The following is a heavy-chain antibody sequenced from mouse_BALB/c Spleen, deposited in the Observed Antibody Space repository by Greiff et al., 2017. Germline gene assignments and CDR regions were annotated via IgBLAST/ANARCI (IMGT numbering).Heavy chain of an antibody. V-gene: IGHV7-3*02. D-gene: IGHD2-4*01. J-gene: IGHJ3*01. CDR2: IRNKANGYTT. CDR1: GFTFTDYY. CDR3: ARNYDYPWFAY. Sequence: EVQRVESGGGLVQPGGSLRLSCATSGFTFTDYYMSWVRQPPGKALEWLGFIRNKANGYTTEYSASVKGRFTISRDNSQSILYLQMNTLRAEDSATYYCARNYDYPWFAYWGQGTLVTVSA.